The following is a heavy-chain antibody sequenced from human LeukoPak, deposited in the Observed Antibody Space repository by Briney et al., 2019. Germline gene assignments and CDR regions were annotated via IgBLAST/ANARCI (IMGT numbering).Heavy chain of an antibody. V-gene: IGHV4-39*07. CDR1: GGSISSSSYY. CDR2: IYYSGST. CDR3: ARAPRSSKRDYYYYYMDV. D-gene: IGHD2-2*01. Sequence: SETLSLTCTVSGGSISSSSYYWGWIRQPPGKGLEWIGSIYYSGSTYYHPSLKSRVTISVGTSKNQFSLKLSSVTAADTAVYYCARAPRSSKRDYYYYYMDVWGKGTTVTVSS. J-gene: IGHJ6*03.